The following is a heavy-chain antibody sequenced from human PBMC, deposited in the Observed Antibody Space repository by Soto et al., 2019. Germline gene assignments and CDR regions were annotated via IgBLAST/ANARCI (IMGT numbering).Heavy chain of an antibody. V-gene: IGHV3-33*01. Sequence: HPGGSLRLSCAASGFTFSSYGMHWVRQAPGKGLEWVAVIWYDGSNKYYADSVKGRFTISRDNSKNTLYLQMNSLRAEDTAVYYCARAYYGSGSYYRVYYYGMDVWGQGTTVTVSS. D-gene: IGHD3-10*01. CDR3: ARAYYGSGSYYRVYYYGMDV. CDR2: IWYDGSNK. CDR1: GFTFSSYG. J-gene: IGHJ6*02.